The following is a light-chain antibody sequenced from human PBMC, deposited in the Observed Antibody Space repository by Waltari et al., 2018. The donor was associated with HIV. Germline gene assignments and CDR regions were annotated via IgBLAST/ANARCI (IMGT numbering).Light chain of an antibody. CDR1: NIGRKS. CDR2: DDS. CDR3: QVWDSRSDHVV. J-gene: IGLJ2*01. V-gene: IGLV3-21*02. Sequence: SYVLTQPPSVSVAPGQTARITCGGNNIGRKSVHRYQQKPGQAPVLAVYDDSHRPSGIPERFSGSNSGNTATLSITRVEAGDEADYYCQVWDSRSDHVVFGGGTQLTVL.